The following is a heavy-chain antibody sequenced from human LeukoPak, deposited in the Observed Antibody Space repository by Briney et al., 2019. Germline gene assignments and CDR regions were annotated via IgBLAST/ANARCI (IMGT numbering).Heavy chain of an antibody. CDR3: AKDFEMATNSGRYFDN. V-gene: IGHV3-30*02. J-gene: IGHJ4*02. CDR2: IRHDGSNK. Sequence: GGSLRLSCAASGFTFSSYGMHWVRQAPGKGLEWVAFIRHDGSNKYYADSVKGRFTISRDSSKSTLYLQMNSLRPEDTALYYCAKDFEMATNSGRYFDNWGQGTLVTVSS. CDR1: GFTFSSYG. D-gene: IGHD5-24*01.